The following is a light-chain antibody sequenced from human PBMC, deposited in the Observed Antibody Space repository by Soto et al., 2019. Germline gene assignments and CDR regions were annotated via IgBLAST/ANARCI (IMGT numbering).Light chain of an antibody. CDR3: SSYTSSYVI. CDR1: SNNIGNYNF. CDR2: EVS. Sequence: QSALTQPASVSGSPGQSITISCTGTSNNIGNYNFVSWYQHQPGKAPKLMIYEVSNRPSGVSNRFSGSKSGNTASLTISGLQADDEADYCCSSYTSSYVIFGGGTKLTVL. J-gene: IGLJ2*01. V-gene: IGLV2-14*01.